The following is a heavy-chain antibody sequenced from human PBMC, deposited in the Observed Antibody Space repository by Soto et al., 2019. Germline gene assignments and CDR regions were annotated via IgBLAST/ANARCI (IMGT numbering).Heavy chain of an antibody. V-gene: IGHV1-18*01. Sequence: QVQMVQSGAEVKKPGASVKVSCKASGYTFTSNGISWVRQAPGQGLEWMGWISAYNGNTNYAQKLQGRVTMTTDTAPSTAYMELRSRRSDDKVVYHCGMSARLLLPSLHFYCWGQVTLVTVAS. CDR3: GMSARLLLPSLHFYC. J-gene: IGHJ4*02. D-gene: IGHD3-22*01. CDR2: ISAYNGNT. CDR1: GYTFTSNG.